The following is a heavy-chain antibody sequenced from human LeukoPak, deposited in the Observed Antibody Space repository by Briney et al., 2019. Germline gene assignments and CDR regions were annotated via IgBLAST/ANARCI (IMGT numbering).Heavy chain of an antibody. J-gene: IGHJ3*02. D-gene: IGHD1-26*01. CDR1: GASISSSSYY. Sequence: SETLSLTCTVSGASISSSSYYWGWIRPPPGKGLEWIGNIYYSGSTYYNPSLKSRVTISVDSFKNQFSLKLSSVTAADTAVYYCARQGEGGRAFDIWGQGTMVTVCS. CDR3: ARQGEGGRAFDI. V-gene: IGHV4-39*01. CDR2: IYYSGST.